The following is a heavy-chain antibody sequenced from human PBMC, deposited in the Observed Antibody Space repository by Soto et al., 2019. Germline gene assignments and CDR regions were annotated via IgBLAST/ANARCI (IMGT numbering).Heavy chain of an antibody. CDR3: ARNNWNSPYYMDV. CDR1: GVSMSSGGYY. D-gene: IGHD1-1*01. J-gene: IGHJ6*03. V-gene: IGHV4-31*03. Sequence: PSXTLSLTCTVSGVSMSSGGYYWSWIRQHPGKLLEWIGYIYYSGSTYYNPSLKSRVTISVDTSKNQFSLKLSSVTAADTAVYYCARNNWNSPYYMDVWGKGTTVTVSS. CDR2: IYYSGST.